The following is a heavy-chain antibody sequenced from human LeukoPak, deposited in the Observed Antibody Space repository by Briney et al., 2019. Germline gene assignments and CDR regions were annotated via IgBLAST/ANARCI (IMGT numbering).Heavy chain of an antibody. CDR2: INPSGGST. CDR3: ARADSEWLIEWGFDY. J-gene: IGHJ4*02. Sequence: ASVKVSCKASGYTFTSYYMHWVRQAPGQGLEWMGIINPSGGSTSYAQKFQGRVTMTRDVSTSTVYMELSSLRSEDTAVYYCARADSEWLIEWGFDYWGQGTLVTVSS. CDR1: GYTFTSYY. V-gene: IGHV1-46*01. D-gene: IGHD6-19*01.